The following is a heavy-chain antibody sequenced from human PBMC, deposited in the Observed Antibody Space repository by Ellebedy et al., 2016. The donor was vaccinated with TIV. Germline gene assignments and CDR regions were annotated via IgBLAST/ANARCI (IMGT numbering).Heavy chain of an antibody. Sequence: SETLSLXXTVSGGSISSGDYYWSWIRQPPGKGLEWIGYIYYSGSTYYNPSLKSRVTISVDTSKNQFSLKLSSVTAADTAVYYCARDLDGDIWGQGTMVTVSS. J-gene: IGHJ3*02. CDR3: ARDLDGDI. D-gene: IGHD5-24*01. CDR1: GGSISSGDYY. V-gene: IGHV4-30-4*01. CDR2: IYYSGST.